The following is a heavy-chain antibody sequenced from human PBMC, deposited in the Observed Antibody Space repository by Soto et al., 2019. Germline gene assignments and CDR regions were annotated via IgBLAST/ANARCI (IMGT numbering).Heavy chain of an antibody. D-gene: IGHD6-19*01. CDR1: GGTFSDFI. V-gene: IGHV1-69*13. CDR3: ARNGTYSSSLSQYSGMDV. J-gene: IGHJ6*02. Sequence: SVKVSCKASGGTFSDFIMNWVRQTPGQGLEWMGGIVPMFGTPTYAEKFKGRVTISATGSTSTAYMELTSLRSEDTAVYYCARNGTYSSSLSQYSGMDVWGQGTTVTVSS. CDR2: IVPMFGTP.